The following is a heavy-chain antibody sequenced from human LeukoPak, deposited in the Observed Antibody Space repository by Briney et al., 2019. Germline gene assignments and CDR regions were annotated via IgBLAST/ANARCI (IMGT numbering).Heavy chain of an antibody. J-gene: IGHJ4*02. Sequence: PGGFLRLSCAASGFTFSDYYMTWIRQAPGKGLEWVSYINGGSSHTNYADSVKGRFSISRGNAKNSLYLQMSSLRAEDTAVYYCARDRINWGRGTLVTVSS. V-gene: IGHV3-11*05. CDR2: INGGSSHT. CDR1: GFTFSDYY. D-gene: IGHD1-14*01. CDR3: ARDRIN.